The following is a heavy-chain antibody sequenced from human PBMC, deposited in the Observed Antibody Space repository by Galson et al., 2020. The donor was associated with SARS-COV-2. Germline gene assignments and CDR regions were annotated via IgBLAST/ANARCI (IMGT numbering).Heavy chain of an antibody. V-gene: IGHV4-59*08. CDR3: ARHFGSHWYWAFDI. D-gene: IGHD6-19*01. Sequence: ETSETLSLTCTVSDGSISPYFWSWVRQPPGTGLEWIGYVYYTGGTSYNPSLKSRVTISVDTSKNHFSLKLISVTAADTAVYYCARHFGSHWYWAFDIWGQGTMVTVSS. CDR2: VYYTGGT. CDR1: DGSISPYF. J-gene: IGHJ3*02.